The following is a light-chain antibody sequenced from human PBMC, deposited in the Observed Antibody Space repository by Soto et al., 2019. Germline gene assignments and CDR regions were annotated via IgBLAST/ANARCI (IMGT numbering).Light chain of an antibody. Sequence: EIVLTQSPATLSLSPGERATLSCRASQSVSSYLAWYQQKPGQPPRLLIYDASNRATGIPARFSGSGSGTDFTLTINSLEPEDVAVYYCQQRSNWPLTFGGGNKVEIK. CDR3: QQRSNWPLT. CDR1: QSVSSY. CDR2: DAS. J-gene: IGKJ4*01. V-gene: IGKV3-11*01.